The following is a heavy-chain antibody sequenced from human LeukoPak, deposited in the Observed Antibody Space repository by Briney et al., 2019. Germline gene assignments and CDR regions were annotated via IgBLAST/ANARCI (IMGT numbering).Heavy chain of an antibody. Sequence: SETLSLTCTVSGGSISSYYWSWIRQPPGKGLEWIGYIYYTGNTNYNPSLKSRVTISVDTSKNQFSLKLSSVTAADTAVYYCARGLITIVGGDNRFDPWGQGTLVTVSS. V-gene: IGHV4-59*01. J-gene: IGHJ5*02. CDR1: GGSISSYY. D-gene: IGHD3-10*01. CDR3: ARGLITIVGGDNRFDP. CDR2: IYYTGNT.